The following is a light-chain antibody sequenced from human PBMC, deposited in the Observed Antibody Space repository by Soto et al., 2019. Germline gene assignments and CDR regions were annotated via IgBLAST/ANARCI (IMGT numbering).Light chain of an antibody. V-gene: IGLV2-14*01. J-gene: IGLJ1*01. Sequence: QSALTQPASVSGSPGQSITLSCTGSVSDIGSYDFVSWYQQHPGKAPKLMIYKVTNRPSGVSSRFSGSKSGNTASLTISGLQAEDEADYYCSSLTHSITAPYIFGPGTKVTVL. CDR1: VSDIGSYDF. CDR2: KVT. CDR3: SSLTHSITAPYI.